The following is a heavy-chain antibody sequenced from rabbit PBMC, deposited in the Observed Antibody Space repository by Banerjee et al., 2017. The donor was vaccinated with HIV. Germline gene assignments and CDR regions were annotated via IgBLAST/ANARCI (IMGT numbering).Heavy chain of an antibody. J-gene: IGHJ4*01. CDR2: IDTNDGDT. V-gene: IGHV1S45*01. CDR1: GFSFSSNW. CDR3: ARGSAAMTMVITGYYLSL. D-gene: IGHD2-1*01. Sequence: QEQLVESGGGLVQPGGTLTLTCTVSGFSFSSNWICWARQAPGKGLEWIACIDTNDGDTDYANWPKGRFTISKTSSTTVTLQMTSLTAADTATYFCARGSAAMTMVITGYYLSLWGQGTLVTVS.